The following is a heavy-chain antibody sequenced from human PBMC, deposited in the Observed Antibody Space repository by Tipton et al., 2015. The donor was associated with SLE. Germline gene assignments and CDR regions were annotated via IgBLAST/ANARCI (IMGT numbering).Heavy chain of an antibody. CDR1: DYTFTSYG. D-gene: IGHD6-13*01. CDR3: ARVSEQQLALGGMDV. J-gene: IGHJ6*02. Sequence: QLVQSGAEVKKPGASVKVSCKASDYTFTSYGISWVRQAPGQGLEWMGWINPNSGGTNYAQKFQGRVTMTRDTSISTAYMELSRLRSDDTAVYYCARVSEQQLALGGMDVWGQGTTVTVSS. V-gene: IGHV1-2*02. CDR2: INPNSGGT.